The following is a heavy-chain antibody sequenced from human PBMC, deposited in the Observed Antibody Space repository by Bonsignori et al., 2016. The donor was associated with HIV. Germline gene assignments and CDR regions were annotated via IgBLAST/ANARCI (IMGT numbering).Heavy chain of an antibody. J-gene: IGHJ2*01. CDR3: ARLTNMVREPHPPRRYFDL. Sequence: SVKVSCKASGGTFSSYAISWVRQAPGQGLEWMGGIIPILGIANYAQKFQGRVTITADESTSTAYMELSSLRSEDTAVYYCARLTNMVREPHPPRRYFDLWGRGTLVTVSS. D-gene: IGHD3-10*01. CDR1: GGTFSSYA. CDR2: IIPILGIA. V-gene: IGHV1-69*10.